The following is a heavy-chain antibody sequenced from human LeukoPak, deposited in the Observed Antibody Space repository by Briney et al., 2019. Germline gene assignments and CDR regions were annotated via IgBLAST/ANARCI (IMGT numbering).Heavy chain of an antibody. Sequence: PSETLSLTCTVSGGSISSYYWSWIRQPPGKGLEWIGYIYYSGSTNYNPSLKSRVTISVDTSKNQFSLKLSSVTAADTAVYYCARETMVRGVIYMDVWGKGTTVTISS. J-gene: IGHJ6*03. V-gene: IGHV4-59*01. D-gene: IGHD3-10*01. CDR1: GGSISSYY. CDR2: IYYSGST. CDR3: ARETMVRGVIYMDV.